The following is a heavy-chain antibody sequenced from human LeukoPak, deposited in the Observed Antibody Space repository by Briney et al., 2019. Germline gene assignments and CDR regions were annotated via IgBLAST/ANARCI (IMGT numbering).Heavy chain of an antibody. CDR1: GGSISSYC. CDR3: AMGYGGVVGDH. CDR2: IYYSGST. Sequence: SETLSLTCTVSGGSISSYCSSWIWQPPGKGLEWIGYIYYSGSTNYNPSLKSRVTISVDTSKNQFSLKVTSVTAADTAVYYCAMGYGGVVGDHWGPGSTVTVSS. V-gene: IGHV4-59*08. D-gene: IGHD4-23*01. J-gene: IGHJ4*02.